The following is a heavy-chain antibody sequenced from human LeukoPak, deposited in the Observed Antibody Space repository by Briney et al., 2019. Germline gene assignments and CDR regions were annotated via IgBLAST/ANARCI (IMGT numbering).Heavy chain of an antibody. CDR3: ARDRLHCGKYEKTFDY. Sequence: GGSLRLSCAASGFTFSSYEMNWVRQAPGKGLEWVSYISGSGSTKYYAGSVKGRFTISRDNAKNSLYLQMNSLRAEDTAVYYCARDRLHCGKYEKTFDYWGQGTLVSVSS. V-gene: IGHV3-48*03. J-gene: IGHJ4*02. CDR2: ISGSGSTK. CDR1: GFTFSSYE. D-gene: IGHD2-15*01.